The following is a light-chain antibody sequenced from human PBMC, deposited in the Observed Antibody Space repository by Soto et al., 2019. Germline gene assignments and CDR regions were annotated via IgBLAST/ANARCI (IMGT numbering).Light chain of an antibody. V-gene: IGLV2-14*01. Sequence: QSALTQPASVSGSTGQSITIPCTGTSSDVGGYKFVSWYQQHPGEVPKLIIYDVINRPSGVSNRFSGSKSGNTASLTISGLQTEDEGDYYCGSYTSSSTYVFGTGTKVTVL. CDR3: GSYTSSSTYV. CDR2: DVI. J-gene: IGLJ1*01. CDR1: SSDVGGYKF.